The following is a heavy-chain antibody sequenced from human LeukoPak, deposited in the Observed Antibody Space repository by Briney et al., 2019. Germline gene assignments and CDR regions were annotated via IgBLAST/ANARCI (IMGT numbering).Heavy chain of an antibody. CDR3: AKGVGYCSGDSCQQFDY. V-gene: IGHV3-30*02. CDR1: GFTFSSYG. Sequence: GGSLRLSCAASGFTFSSYGMHWVRQAPGKGLEWVAFIRHEGSNKYYADSVKGRITISRDNSKNTLYLQMNSLRAEDTAVYYCAKGVGYCSGDSCQQFDYWGQGTLVTVSS. J-gene: IGHJ4*02. D-gene: IGHD2-15*01. CDR2: IRHEGSNK.